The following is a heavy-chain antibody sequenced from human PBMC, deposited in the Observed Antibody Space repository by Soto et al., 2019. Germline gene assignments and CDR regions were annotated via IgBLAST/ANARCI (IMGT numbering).Heavy chain of an antibody. CDR1: GGAVSSINW. J-gene: IGHJ6*02. CDR2: VFHSGTT. CDR3: ARGGGTYSTSYGMDV. Sequence: QVQLQESGPGLVKPSGTLSLTCAVSGGAVSSINWWSWVRQPPGKTLEWIGEVFHSGTTNYNPSLKRRVTMSVDKAKNQLSLKLSSVTAADTAVYYCARGGGTYSTSYGMDVWGQGTSVIVSS. V-gene: IGHV4-4*02. D-gene: IGHD5-18*01.